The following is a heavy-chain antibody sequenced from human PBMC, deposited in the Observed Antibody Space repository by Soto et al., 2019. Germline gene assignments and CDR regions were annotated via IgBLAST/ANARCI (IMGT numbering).Heavy chain of an antibody. CDR1: GFTFSSYD. V-gene: IGHV3-13*01. Sequence: GGSLRLSCAASGFTFSSYDMHWVRQATGKGLEWVSAIGTAGDTYYPGSVKGRFTISRENAKNSLYLQMNSLRAEDTAVYYCARSGGGYCSDSGCYYGMDVWGQGTTVTVSS. D-gene: IGHD2-15*01. CDR3: ARSGGGYCSDSGCYYGMDV. J-gene: IGHJ6*02. CDR2: IGTAGDT.